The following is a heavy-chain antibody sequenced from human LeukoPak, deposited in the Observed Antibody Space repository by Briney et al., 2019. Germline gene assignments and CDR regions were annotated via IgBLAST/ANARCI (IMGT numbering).Heavy chain of an antibody. CDR2: INSDGTIT. CDR3: ARGPTGWYFDL. CDR1: GFSFSTDW. J-gene: IGHJ2*01. D-gene: IGHD3-9*01. Sequence: GGSLRLSCAPPGFSFSTDWMHWVRQPPGKGLVWVSRINSDGTITNYADSVKGRFTISGDNAKNTLYLQMNSLRAEDTAVYYCARGPTGWYFDLWGRGTLVTVSS. V-gene: IGHV3-74*01.